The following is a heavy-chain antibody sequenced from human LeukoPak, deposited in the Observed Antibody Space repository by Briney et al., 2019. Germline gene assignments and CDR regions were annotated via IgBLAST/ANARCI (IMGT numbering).Heavy chain of an antibody. Sequence: GGSLRLSCAASGFTFSSYSMNWVRQAPGKGLEWVSSISSSSSYIYYADSVKGRFTISRDNARNSLYLQMNSLRAEDTAVYYCARDGCSSTSCRFYNWFDPWGQGTLVTVSS. J-gene: IGHJ5*02. CDR3: ARDGCSSTSCRFYNWFDP. CDR2: ISSSSSYI. V-gene: IGHV3-21*01. CDR1: GFTFSSYS. D-gene: IGHD2-2*01.